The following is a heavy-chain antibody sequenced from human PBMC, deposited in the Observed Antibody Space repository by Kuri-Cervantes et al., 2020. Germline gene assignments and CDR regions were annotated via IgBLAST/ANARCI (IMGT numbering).Heavy chain of an antibody. CDR3: ARGVVVAATLGWFDP. Sequence: GESLKISCTASGFTVSSNYMSWVRQAPGKGLEWVSVIYSGGSTYYADSVKGRFTTSRDNSKNTLYLQMNSLRAEDTAVYYCARGVVVAATLGWFDPWGQGTLVTVSS. D-gene: IGHD2-15*01. J-gene: IGHJ5*02. CDR1: GFTVSSNY. CDR2: IYSGGST. V-gene: IGHV3-53*01.